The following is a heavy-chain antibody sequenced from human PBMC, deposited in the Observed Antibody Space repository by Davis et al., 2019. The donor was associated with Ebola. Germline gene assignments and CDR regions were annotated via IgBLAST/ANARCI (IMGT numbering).Heavy chain of an antibody. Sequence: GGSLRLSCAASGFTFSSYAMSWVRQAPGKGLEWVSAISGSGSNTYYADSVKGRFTISRDNAKNSLYLQMNSLRAEDTAVYYCAREGTIRGVNFDYWGQGTLVTVSS. V-gene: IGHV3-23*01. CDR2: ISGSGSNT. D-gene: IGHD3-10*01. CDR3: AREGTIRGVNFDY. J-gene: IGHJ4*02. CDR1: GFTFSSYA.